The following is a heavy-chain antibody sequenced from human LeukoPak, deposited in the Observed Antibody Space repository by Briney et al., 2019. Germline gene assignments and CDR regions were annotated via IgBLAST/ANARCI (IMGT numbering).Heavy chain of an antibody. Sequence: GRSLRLSCAASGFTFSTYAMHWVRQAPGKGLEYVSAISNHGGSTYYANSVKGRFIISRDNSKNTLYLQMGSLRAEDLAVYYCARESATSGWLFDYWGQGTLVTVSS. CDR1: GFTFSTYA. J-gene: IGHJ4*02. CDR2: ISNHGGST. CDR3: ARESATSGWLFDY. D-gene: IGHD6-19*01. V-gene: IGHV3-64*01.